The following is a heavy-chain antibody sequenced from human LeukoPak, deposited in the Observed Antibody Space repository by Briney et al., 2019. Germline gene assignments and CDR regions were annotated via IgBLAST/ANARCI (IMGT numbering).Heavy chain of an antibody. D-gene: IGHD1-1*01. CDR2: ISGGGENT. CDR3: AKPRAMTTGVGRYFDL. CDR1: GFTFTSYA. Sequence: GGSLRLSCGASGFTFTSYAMSWIREAPGKGLEWVSAISGGGENTYYGDSVKGRFTISRDNSKNTLYLQMNSLRAEDTATYYCAKPRAMTTGVGRYFDLWGRGTLVTVSS. V-gene: IGHV3-23*01. J-gene: IGHJ2*01.